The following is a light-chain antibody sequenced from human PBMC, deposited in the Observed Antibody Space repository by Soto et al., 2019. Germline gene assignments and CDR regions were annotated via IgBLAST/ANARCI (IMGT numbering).Light chain of an antibody. CDR2: GAS. Sequence: EIVMTQSPATLSVSPGERATLSCRASQSVSSNLAWYQLKPGQAPRLLIYGASTRATGIPARLSGSGSGTEFTLTIGSLQSEDFAVYYCQQYNNWPRTFGQGTKVEIK. V-gene: IGKV3-15*01. J-gene: IGKJ1*01. CDR3: QQYNNWPRT. CDR1: QSVSSN.